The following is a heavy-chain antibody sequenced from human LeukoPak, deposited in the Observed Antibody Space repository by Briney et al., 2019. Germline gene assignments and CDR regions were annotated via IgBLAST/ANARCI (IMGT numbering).Heavy chain of an antibody. CDR2: IDTSSSTM. J-gene: IGHJ6*03. Sequence: GGSLRLSCAASGFTFSTYTMNWVRQAPGKGLEWISFIDTSSSTMYYADSVKGRFTISRDNAKNSLYLQMNSLRAEDTAVYYCARAITMVRGVIYYYYYMDVWGKGTTVTISS. CDR1: GFTFSTYT. V-gene: IGHV3-48*01. D-gene: IGHD3-10*01. CDR3: ARAITMVRGVIYYYYYMDV.